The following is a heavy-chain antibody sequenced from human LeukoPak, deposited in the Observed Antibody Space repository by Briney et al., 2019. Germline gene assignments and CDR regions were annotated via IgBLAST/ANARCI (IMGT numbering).Heavy chain of an antibody. CDR3: ARSITIFGVTIDY. CDR2: IYYSGST. V-gene: IGHV4-39*07. D-gene: IGHD3-3*01. Sequence: SETLSLTCTVSGGSISSSSYYWGWIRQPPGKGLEWIGSIYYSGSTYYNPSLKSRVTISVDTSKNQFSLKLSSVTAADTAVYYCARSITIFGVTIDYWGQGTLVTVSS. J-gene: IGHJ4*02. CDR1: GGSISSSSYY.